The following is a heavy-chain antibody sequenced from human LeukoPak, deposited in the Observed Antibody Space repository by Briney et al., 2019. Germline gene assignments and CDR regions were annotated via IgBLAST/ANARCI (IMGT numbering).Heavy chain of an antibody. D-gene: IGHD6-19*01. CDR2: TSYNGNT. CDR1: GYTFSNYG. Sequence: GASVKVSCKASGYTFSNYGISWVRQAPGLGLEWVGWTSYNGNTNYAQKFQDRVTMTTDTSTTTAYMELRSLESDDTAVYYCARHSGSGWQALGYWGQGTLVTVPS. J-gene: IGHJ4*02. CDR3: ARHSGSGWQALGY. V-gene: IGHV1-18*04.